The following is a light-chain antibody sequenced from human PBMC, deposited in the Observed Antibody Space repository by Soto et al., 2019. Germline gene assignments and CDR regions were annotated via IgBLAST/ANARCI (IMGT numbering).Light chain of an antibody. J-gene: IGKJ1*01. V-gene: IGKV3-15*01. CDR1: QSVSIN. CDR2: GAS. CDR3: QEYDNWPPAGT. Sequence: TGLSQCPATLSVYPGERASLSCRASQSVSINLAWYQQKPGQAPRLLIYGASTRATGIPARFSGSGSGTEFTLTINSLQSEDFGVYYCQEYDNWPPAGTFGQGTKVDIK.